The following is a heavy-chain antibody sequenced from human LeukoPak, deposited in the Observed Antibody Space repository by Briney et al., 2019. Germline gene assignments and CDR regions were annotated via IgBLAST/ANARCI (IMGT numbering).Heavy chain of an antibody. Sequence: SVKVSCKASGGTFSSYAISWVRQAPGQGLEWMGRIIPIFGTANHAQKFQGRVTITTDESTSTAYMELSSLRSEDTAVYYCARDERGYSYGYGYYFDYWGQGTLVTVSS. CDR1: GGTFSSYA. J-gene: IGHJ4*02. CDR3: ARDERGYSYGYGYYFDY. CDR2: IIPIFGTA. V-gene: IGHV1-69*05. D-gene: IGHD5-18*01.